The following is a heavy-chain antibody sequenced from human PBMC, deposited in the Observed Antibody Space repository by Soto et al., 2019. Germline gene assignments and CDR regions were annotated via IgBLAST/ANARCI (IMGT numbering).Heavy chain of an antibody. CDR3: ARERGDYYGSGTPGWFDP. CDR1: GGSFSGYY. V-gene: IGHV4-34*01. J-gene: IGHJ5*02. CDR2: INHSGST. Sequence: QVQLQQWGAGLLKPSETLSLTCAVYGGSFSGYYWSWIRQPPGKGLEWIGEINHSGSTNYNPSLKSRVTISVDTSKNQFSLKLSSVTAADTAVYYCARERGDYYGSGTPGWFDPWGQGTLVTVSS. D-gene: IGHD3-10*01.